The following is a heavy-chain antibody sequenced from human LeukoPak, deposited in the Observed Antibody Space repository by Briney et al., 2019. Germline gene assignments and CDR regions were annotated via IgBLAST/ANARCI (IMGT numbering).Heavy chain of an antibody. CDR2: IYYSGST. CDR3: ARESPSYGDYGNYYYYYMDV. D-gene: IGHD4-17*01. Sequence: SETLSLTCTVSGGSISSSSYYWGWIRQPPGKGLEWIGSIYYSGSTYYNPSLKSRVTISVDTSQNQFSLKLSSVTAADTAVYYCARESPSYGDYGNYYYYYMDVWGKGTTVTVSS. CDR1: GGSISSSSYY. J-gene: IGHJ6*03. V-gene: IGHV4-39*07.